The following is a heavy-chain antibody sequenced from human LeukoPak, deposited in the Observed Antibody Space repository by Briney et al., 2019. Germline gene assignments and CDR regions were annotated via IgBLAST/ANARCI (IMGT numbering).Heavy chain of an antibody. D-gene: IGHD6-19*01. Sequence: TGGSLRLSCAASGFTFSNAWMSWVRQAPGKGLEWVGRIKSKTDGGTTDYAAPVKGRFTISRDDSKNTLYLQMNSLRAEDTAVYHCAKRSAESSGYFDYWGQGTLVTVSS. J-gene: IGHJ4*02. CDR1: GFTFSNAW. CDR2: IKSKTDGGTT. CDR3: AKRSAESSGYFDY. V-gene: IGHV3-15*01.